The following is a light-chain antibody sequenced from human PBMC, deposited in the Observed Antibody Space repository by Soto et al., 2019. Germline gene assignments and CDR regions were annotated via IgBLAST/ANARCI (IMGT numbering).Light chain of an antibody. CDR2: KAS. Sequence: DIQMTQSPSTLSASVGDRVTITCRASQSINSWLAWYQQKPGKAPKLLIYKASSLESGVPARFSGSGSGTEFTLTISSLQPDDFATYYCKQYNILGFAFGPGTKVDIK. V-gene: IGKV1-5*03. CDR1: QSINSW. J-gene: IGKJ3*01. CDR3: KQYNILGFA.